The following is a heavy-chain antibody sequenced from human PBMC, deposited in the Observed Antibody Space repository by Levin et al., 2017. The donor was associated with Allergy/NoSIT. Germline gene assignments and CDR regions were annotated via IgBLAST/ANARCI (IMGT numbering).Heavy chain of an antibody. V-gene: IGHV3-74*01. D-gene: IGHD4-23*01. CDR2: IDSDGGDT. CDR1: GFLFRTYW. J-gene: IGHJ4*02. CDR3: VRELNSGGTHC. Sequence: GGSLRLSCAASGFLFRTYWMHWVRQTPGKGLVWVSHIDSDGGDTYYADFVKGRFTVSRDNAKNTLYLQMNSLRAEDTAVYYCVRELNSGGTHCWGQGTLVTVSS.